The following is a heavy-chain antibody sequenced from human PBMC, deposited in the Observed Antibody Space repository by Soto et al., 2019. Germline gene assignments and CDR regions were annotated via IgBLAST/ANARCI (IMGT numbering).Heavy chain of an antibody. D-gene: IGHD5-18*01. CDR1: GGSISSSF. J-gene: IGHJ6*02. CDR3: ARGHRAMEYYYYYGMDV. V-gene: IGHV4-59*01. Sequence: SETLSLTCSVSGGSISSSFWSWIRQPPGKELEWIGYISYSGSTTYNPSLKSRITLSVDTSKNQFSLRVASVTAADTAVYYCARGHRAMEYYYYYGMDVRGQGTTVTVSS. CDR2: ISYSGST.